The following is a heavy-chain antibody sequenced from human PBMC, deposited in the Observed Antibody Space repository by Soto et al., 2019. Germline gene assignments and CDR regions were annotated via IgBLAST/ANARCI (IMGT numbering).Heavy chain of an antibody. V-gene: IGHV4-34*01. Sequence: SETLSLTCAVYGGSFSGYYWSWIRQPPGKGLEWIGEINHSGSTNYNPSLKSRVTISVDTSKNQFSLKLSSVTAADTAVYYCARGPYFDILTGYYRGRFDYWGQGTLVTVSS. D-gene: IGHD3-9*01. CDR1: GGSFSGYY. J-gene: IGHJ4*02. CDR2: INHSGST. CDR3: ARGPYFDILTGYYRGRFDY.